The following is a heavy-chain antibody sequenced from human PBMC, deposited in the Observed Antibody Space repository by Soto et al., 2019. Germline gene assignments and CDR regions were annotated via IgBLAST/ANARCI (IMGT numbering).Heavy chain of an antibody. CDR3: ARDRAPDGRIDY. J-gene: IGHJ4*02. CDR2: IIPIFGTA. V-gene: IGHV1-69*13. D-gene: IGHD2-8*01. Sequence: ASVKVSCKASGGTFSSYAISWVRQAPGQGLEWMGGIIPIFGTANYAQKFQGRVTITADESTSTAYMELSSLRSEDTAVYYCARDRAPDGRIDYWGQGTLVTVSS. CDR1: GGTFSSYA.